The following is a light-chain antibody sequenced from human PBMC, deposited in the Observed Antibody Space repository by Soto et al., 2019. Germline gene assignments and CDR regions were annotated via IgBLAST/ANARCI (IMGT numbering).Light chain of an antibody. CDR2: AAS. Sequence: DIPMTQSPSSLSASVGDRVTITCRASQGISNYLAWYQQKPGKVPKLLIYAASTLQSGVPSRFSGSGSGTAFTLTISSPQPEDVATYYCQKYNSAPWTFGQGTKVEIK. J-gene: IGKJ1*01. CDR3: QKYNSAPWT. V-gene: IGKV1-27*01. CDR1: QGISNY.